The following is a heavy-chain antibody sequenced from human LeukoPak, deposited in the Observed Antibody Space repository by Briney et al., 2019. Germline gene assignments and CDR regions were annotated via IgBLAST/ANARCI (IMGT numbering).Heavy chain of an antibody. CDR1: GFTFSNYA. CDR2: ISGSGGNT. Sequence: PGGSLRLSCAASGFTFSNYAMSWVRQAPGKGLEWVSAISGSGGNTYYADSVKGRFTISRDNTKNTLYLQMNSLRPEDTAVYYCAKTRYFDWPSEYWGQGTLVTVSS. V-gene: IGHV3-23*01. CDR3: AKTRYFDWPSEY. D-gene: IGHD3-9*01. J-gene: IGHJ4*02.